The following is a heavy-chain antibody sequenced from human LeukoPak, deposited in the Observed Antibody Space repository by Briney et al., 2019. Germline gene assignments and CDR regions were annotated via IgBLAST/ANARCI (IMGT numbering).Heavy chain of an antibody. CDR2: IYSGGST. Sequence: GGSLRLSCAASGFTASSNYMSWVRQAPGEGLEWDSVIYSGGSTSYADCVKGRFTISRDNSKNPLDLQMNSRRAEDTAVYYCARDSSSGWQHDYWGQGTLVTVSS. D-gene: IGHD6-19*01. V-gene: IGHV3-66*01. CDR1: GFTASSNY. J-gene: IGHJ4*02. CDR3: ARDSSSGWQHDY.